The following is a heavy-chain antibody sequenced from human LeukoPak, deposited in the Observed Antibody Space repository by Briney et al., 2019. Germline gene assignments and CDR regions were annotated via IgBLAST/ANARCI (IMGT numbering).Heavy chain of an antibody. D-gene: IGHD5-12*01. CDR2: FDPEDGET. CDR3: ATSASGYSGYDYSY. Sequence: ASVKVPCKVSGYTLTELSMHWVRQAPGKGLEWMGGFDPEDGETIYAQKFQGRVTMTEDTSTDTAYMELSSLRSEDTAVYYCATSASGYSGYDYSYWGQGTLVTVSS. J-gene: IGHJ4*02. V-gene: IGHV1-24*01. CDR1: GYTLTELS.